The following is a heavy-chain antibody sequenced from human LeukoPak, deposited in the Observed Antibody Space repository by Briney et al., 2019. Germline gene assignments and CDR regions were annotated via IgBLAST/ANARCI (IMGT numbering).Heavy chain of an antibody. D-gene: IGHD3-10*01. CDR2: MNPNSGNT. J-gene: IGHJ5*02. V-gene: IGHV1-8*01. CDR3: ARSRITMVRGVIITRFGVDP. Sequence: ASVKVSCKASGYTFTSYDINWVRQATGQGLEWMGWMNPNSGNTGYAQKFQGRVTMTRNTSISTAYMELSSLRSEDTAVYYCARSRITMVRGVIITRFGVDPWGQGTLVTVPS. CDR1: GYTFTSYD.